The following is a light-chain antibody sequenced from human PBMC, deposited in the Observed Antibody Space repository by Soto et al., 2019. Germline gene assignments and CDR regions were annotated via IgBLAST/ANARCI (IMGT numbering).Light chain of an antibody. CDR3: QQYSNWPPVYT. CDR1: QSISNK. Sequence: EILMTQSPATLSVSPGDRATLSCRASQSISNKVAWYQQKPGQSPRLLIYDASTRATGVPARFSDSGSGTEFTLTISSLQSEDFAVYFCQQYSNWPPVYTFGQGTKLDIK. CDR2: DAS. J-gene: IGKJ2*01. V-gene: IGKV3D-15*01.